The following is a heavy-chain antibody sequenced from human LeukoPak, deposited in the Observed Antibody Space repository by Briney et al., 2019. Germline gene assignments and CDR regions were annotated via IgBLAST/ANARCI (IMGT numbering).Heavy chain of an antibody. CDR2: ISDSGAKK. CDR3: ARDQVGGAVDY. J-gene: IGHJ4*02. V-gene: IGHV3-30-3*01. D-gene: IGHD6-13*01. Sequence: GRSLRLSCAASGFTFSTYAKHWVRQAPGKGLEWVAVISDSGAKKYYADSVKGRFTLSRDNSKNMLYLQMNSLRVEDTAVYYCARDQVGGAVDYWGQGTLVTVSS. CDR1: GFTFSTYA.